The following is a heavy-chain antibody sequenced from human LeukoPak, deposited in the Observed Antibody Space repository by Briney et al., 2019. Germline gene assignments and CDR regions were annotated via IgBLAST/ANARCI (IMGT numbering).Heavy chain of an antibody. J-gene: IGHJ5*02. Sequence: SETLSLTCTVSGGSISSYYWSWIRQPPGKGLEWIGYIYYSGSTNYNPSLRSRVTISVDTSKNQFSLKLSSVTAADTAVYYCARVPLVVYAPFDPWGQGTLVTVSS. CDR2: IYYSGST. V-gene: IGHV4-59*01. D-gene: IGHD2-8*02. CDR1: GGSISSYY. CDR3: ARVPLVVYAPFDP.